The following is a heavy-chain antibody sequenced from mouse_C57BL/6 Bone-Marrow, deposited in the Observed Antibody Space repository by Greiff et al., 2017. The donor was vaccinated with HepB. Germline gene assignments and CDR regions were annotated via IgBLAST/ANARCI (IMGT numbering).Heavy chain of an antibody. J-gene: IGHJ1*03. Sequence: VQLQQSGAELVMPGASVKLSCKASGYTFTSYWMHWVKQRPGQGLEWIGEIDPSDSYTNYNQKFKGKSTLTVDKSSSTAYMQRSNLTTEDSAVYYCARTIYYGSPGWDFDVWGTGTTVTVSS. CDR3: ARTIYYGSPGWDFDV. CDR2: IDPSDSYT. V-gene: IGHV1-69*01. CDR1: GYTFTSYW. D-gene: IGHD1-1*01.